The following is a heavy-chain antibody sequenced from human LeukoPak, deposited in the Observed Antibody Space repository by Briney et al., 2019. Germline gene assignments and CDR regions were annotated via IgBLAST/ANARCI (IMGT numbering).Heavy chain of an antibody. CDR1: GFTFSSYA. V-gene: IGHV3-23*01. J-gene: IGHJ4*02. Sequence: GGSLRLSCAASGFTFSSYAMSWVRQAPGKGLEWVSAISGSGGSTYYADSVKGRFTISRDNSKNTLYLQMNSLRAEDTAVYYCAKVRYDSSGYYYAVQGGLDYWGQGTLVTVSS. D-gene: IGHD3-22*01. CDR3: AKVRYDSSGYYYAVQGGLDY. CDR2: ISGSGGST.